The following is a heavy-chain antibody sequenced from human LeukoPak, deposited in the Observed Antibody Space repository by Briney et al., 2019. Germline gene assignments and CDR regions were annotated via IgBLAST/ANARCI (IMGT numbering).Heavy chain of an antibody. CDR1: GGSISSGGYS. Sequence: SQTLSLTCAVSGGSISSGGYSWSWIRQSPRKGLEWIAYIFHSGSTYYNPSLKSRVTISVDRSKNQFSLKLSSVTAADTAVYYCARGYDVLTSHDYLDYWGQGTLVTVSS. V-gene: IGHV4-30-2*06. CDR3: ARGYDVLTSHDYLDY. CDR2: IFHSGST. J-gene: IGHJ4*02. D-gene: IGHD3-9*01.